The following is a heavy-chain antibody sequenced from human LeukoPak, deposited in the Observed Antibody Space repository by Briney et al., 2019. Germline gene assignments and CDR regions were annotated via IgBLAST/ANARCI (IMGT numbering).Heavy chain of an antibody. J-gene: IGHJ3*02. V-gene: IGHV3-53*01. D-gene: IGHD3-16*01. CDR3: AKGIMITFGGVIDDAFDI. Sequence: GSLRLSCAASGFSVSSNYMNWVRQAPGVGLEWVSAIYTGGTTYYADSVKGRFTISRDNSKNTLYLQMNSLRAEDTAVYYCAKGIMITFGGVIDDAFDIWGQGTMVTVSS. CDR2: IYTGGTT. CDR1: GFSVSSNY.